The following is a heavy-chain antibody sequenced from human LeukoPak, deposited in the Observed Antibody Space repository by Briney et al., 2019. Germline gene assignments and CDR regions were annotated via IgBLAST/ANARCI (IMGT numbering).Heavy chain of an antibody. CDR2: ISGCGGST. CDR3: AKGDSSGYYYRPGYYFDY. V-gene: IGHV3-23*01. J-gene: IGHJ4*02. D-gene: IGHD3-22*01. Sequence: GGSLRLSCAASGFTFSSYAMSWVRQAPGKGLEWVSAISGCGGSTYYADSVKGRFTISRDNSKNTLYLQMNSLRAEDTAVYYCAKGDSSGYYYRPGYYFDYWGQGTLVTVSS. CDR1: GFTFSSYA.